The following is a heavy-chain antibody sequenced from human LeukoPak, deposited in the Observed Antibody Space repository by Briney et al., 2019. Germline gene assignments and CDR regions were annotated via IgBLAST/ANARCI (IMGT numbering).Heavy chain of an antibody. Sequence: GGSLRLSCAASGFSFSSYWMSWARQAPGKGLEWVANMKQDGSVKNDVDSGKGRFTISRDNDKNSLYLQMNSLRAEDTTVYYCAREAMTTLSLDHWGQGTLVTVSS. J-gene: IGHJ4*02. CDR1: GFSFSSYW. V-gene: IGHV3-7*01. D-gene: IGHD4-17*01. CDR2: MKQDGSVK. CDR3: AREAMTTLSLDH.